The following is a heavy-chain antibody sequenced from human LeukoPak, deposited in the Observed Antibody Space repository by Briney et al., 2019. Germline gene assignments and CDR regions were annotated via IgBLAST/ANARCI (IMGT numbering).Heavy chain of an antibody. CDR2: INPTGGST. CDR1: GYTFISYQ. Sequence: ASVKVSCKASGYTFISYQMHWVRQAPGQGLEWMGIINPTGGSTSHAQKFQGRVTMTRNASISTAYMELSSLRSEDTAVYYCARGDDGFDYWGQGTLVTVSS. CDR3: ARGDDGFDY. V-gene: IGHV1-46*01. J-gene: IGHJ4*02.